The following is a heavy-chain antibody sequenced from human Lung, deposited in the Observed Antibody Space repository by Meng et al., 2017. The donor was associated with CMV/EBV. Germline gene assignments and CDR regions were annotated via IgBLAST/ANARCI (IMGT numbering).Heavy chain of an antibody. CDR2: IYHSGST. J-gene: IGHJ4*02. Sequence: QVGLQGSGPGLVKPSGPLSLTCPVSGGSISSSNWWSWVRQPPGKGLEWIGEIYHSGSTNYNPSLKSRVTISVDKSKNQFSLKLSSVTAADTAVYYCASFPPPGKQWLVTDYWGQGTLVTVSS. CDR3: ASFPPPGKQWLVTDY. D-gene: IGHD6-19*01. V-gene: IGHV4-4*02. CDR1: GGSISSSNW.